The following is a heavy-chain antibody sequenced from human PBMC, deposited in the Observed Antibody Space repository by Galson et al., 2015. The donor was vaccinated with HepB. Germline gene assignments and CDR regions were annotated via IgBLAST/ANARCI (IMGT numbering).Heavy chain of an antibody. Sequence: SLRLSCAASGFIFSDYYMGWIRQAPGKGLEWLSFISTSSSFTDNADSVTGRFTISRDNAKNSLYLQMNSLRVEDTAVYRCARDFSDYYDTYYFDYWGQGTLVTVSS. CDR2: ISTSSSFT. CDR1: GFIFSDYY. D-gene: IGHD3-22*01. J-gene: IGHJ4*02. CDR3: ARDFSDYYDTYYFDY. V-gene: IGHV3-11*06.